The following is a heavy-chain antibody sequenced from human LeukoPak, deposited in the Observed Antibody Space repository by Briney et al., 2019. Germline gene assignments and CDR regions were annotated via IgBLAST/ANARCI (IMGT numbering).Heavy chain of an antibody. CDR1: GFTFSSYS. CDR2: ISSSSSYI. Sequence: PGGSLRLSCAASGFTFSSYSMNWVHQAPGKGLEWVSSISSSSSYIYYADSVKGRFTISRDNAKNSLYLQMNSLRAEDTAAYYCARVNYGGNSEVIAFDIWGQGTMVTVSS. J-gene: IGHJ3*02. V-gene: IGHV3-21*01. D-gene: IGHD4-23*01. CDR3: ARVNYGGNSEVIAFDI.